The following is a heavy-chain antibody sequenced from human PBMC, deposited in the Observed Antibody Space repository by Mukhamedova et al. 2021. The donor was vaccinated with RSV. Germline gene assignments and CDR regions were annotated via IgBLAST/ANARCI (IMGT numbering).Heavy chain of an antibody. CDR2: IYPGDSDT. D-gene: IGHD2-2*01. CDR3: ARQAEYCSSSSCYRSHDAFDI. V-gene: IGHV5-51*01. J-gene: IGHJ3*02. Sequence: VRQMPGKGLEWMGIIYPGDSDTRYSPSFQGQVTISADKSISTAYLQWSSLKASDTAMYYCARQAEYCSSSSCYRSHDAFDIWGQGT.